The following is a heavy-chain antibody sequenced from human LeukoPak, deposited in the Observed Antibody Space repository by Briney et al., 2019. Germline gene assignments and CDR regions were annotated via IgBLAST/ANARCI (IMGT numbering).Heavy chain of an antibody. CDR3: ANDDFGASGLPDY. J-gene: IGHJ4*02. D-gene: IGHD4-17*01. Sequence: GGSLRLSCVASGFTFTYYWMHWVRQAPGKGLVWVARINGDGSSTNYADSVKGRFTISRDNAKNTLYLQMNSLRAEDTAVYYCANDDFGASGLPDYWGQGTLVAVSS. V-gene: IGHV3-74*01. CDR2: INGDGSST. CDR1: GFTFTYYW.